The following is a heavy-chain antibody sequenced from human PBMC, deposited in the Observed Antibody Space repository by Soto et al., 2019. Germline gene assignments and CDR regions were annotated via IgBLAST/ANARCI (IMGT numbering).Heavy chain of an antibody. D-gene: IGHD1-26*01. CDR3: ARDRGSGIVN. J-gene: IGHJ4*02. V-gene: IGHV4-61*01. CDR1: GGSVNGGSYY. Sequence: SETLSLTCTVSGGSVNGGSYYWSWIRQPPGKGLEWIGYIYYSGSTDYNPSLKSRLTISVDTSKNQFSLKLSSVTAADTAVYYCARDRGSGIVNWGQGTLVTVSS. CDR2: IYYSGST.